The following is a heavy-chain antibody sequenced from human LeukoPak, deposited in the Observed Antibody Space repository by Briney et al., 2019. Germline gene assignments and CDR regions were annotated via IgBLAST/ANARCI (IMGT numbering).Heavy chain of an antibody. D-gene: IGHD3-3*01. Sequence: GRSLRLSCAASGFTFSSYAMHWVRQAPGKGLEWVAVISYDGSNKYYADSVKGRFTVSRDNARNSLYLQMSSLRAEDTAVYFCVKVLEAAWGQGALVTVSS. CDR3: VKVLEAA. V-gene: IGHV3-30-3*01. CDR1: GFTFSSYA. J-gene: IGHJ5*02. CDR2: ISYDGSNK.